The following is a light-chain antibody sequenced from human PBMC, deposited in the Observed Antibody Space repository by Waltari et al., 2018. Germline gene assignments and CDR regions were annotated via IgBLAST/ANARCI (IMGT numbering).Light chain of an antibody. J-gene: IGKJ1*01. Sequence: DIQMTQSQSSVSASVGDRVTLTCRASQGISSRLAWYQQKPGKAPKLLIYDASSLHSEVPSRFSGSGSGTDFTLTIRSLQPEDFATYYCQQVNSFPRTFGQGTKVEVK. CDR3: QQVNSFPRT. CDR1: QGISSR. CDR2: DAS. V-gene: IGKV1-12*01.